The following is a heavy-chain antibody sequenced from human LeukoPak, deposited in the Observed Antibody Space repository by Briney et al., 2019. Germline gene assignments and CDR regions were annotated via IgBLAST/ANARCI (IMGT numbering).Heavy chain of an antibody. CDR1: GYTFTSYD. Sequence: ASVKVSCKASGYTFTSYDINWVRQATGQGLEWMGWMNPNSGNRGYAQKFQGRVTMTRNTAISTAYVELSSLRSEDTAVYYCARGLRYYDSSGYYSFDFWGQGTLVTVSS. CDR3: ARGLRYYDSSGYYSFDF. V-gene: IGHV1-8*01. CDR2: MNPNSGNR. D-gene: IGHD3-22*01. J-gene: IGHJ4*02.